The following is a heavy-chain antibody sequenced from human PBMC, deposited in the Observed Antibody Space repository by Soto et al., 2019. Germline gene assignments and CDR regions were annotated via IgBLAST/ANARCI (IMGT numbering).Heavy chain of an antibody. CDR2: ISSSSSTI. CDR3: ARPDRSGPPNHFDY. CDR1: GFTFSSYS. V-gene: IGHV3-48*01. Sequence: GGFLRLSCAASGFTFSSYSMNWVRQAPGKGLEWVSYISSSSSTIYYADSVKGRFTISRDNAKNSLYLQMNSLRAEYTAVYYCARPDRSGPPNHFDYWVQGTLVTVSS. D-gene: IGHD3-22*01. J-gene: IGHJ4*02.